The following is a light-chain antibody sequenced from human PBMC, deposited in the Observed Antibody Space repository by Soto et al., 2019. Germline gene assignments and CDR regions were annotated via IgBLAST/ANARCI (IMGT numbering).Light chain of an antibody. CDR2: GAS. J-gene: IGKJ3*01. CDR3: QQYNNWPPFT. Sequence: EIVMTQSPATLSASPGERVTLSCRASQSVSSSLAWYQQKPGQAPRLLIYGASTRATGIPARFSGSGSGTEFTLTISSLQSEDFAVYYCQQYNNWPPFTFGPGTKVDIK. CDR1: QSVSSS. V-gene: IGKV3-15*01.